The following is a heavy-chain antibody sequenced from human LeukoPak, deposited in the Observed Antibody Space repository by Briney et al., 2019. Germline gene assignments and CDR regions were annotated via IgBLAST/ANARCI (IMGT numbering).Heavy chain of an antibody. Sequence: SETLSLTCTVSVGSISSYYWSGIRQPAGKGLEWIGRIYTSGSTNYNPSLKSRVTMSVDTSKNQFSLKLSSVTAADTAVSYCASTQQQLVRKTNYYYYYYMDVWGKGTTVTISS. CDR1: VGSISSYY. J-gene: IGHJ6*03. V-gene: IGHV4-4*07. CDR2: IYTSGST. D-gene: IGHD6-13*01. CDR3: ASTQQQLVRKTNYYYYYYMDV.